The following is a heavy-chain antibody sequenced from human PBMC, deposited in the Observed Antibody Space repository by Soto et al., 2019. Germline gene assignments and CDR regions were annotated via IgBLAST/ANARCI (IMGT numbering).Heavy chain of an antibody. J-gene: IGHJ6*02. CDR2: IYYSGRT. Sequence: PSETLSLTCTVSGGSISSGGYYWSWILQHPGKGLEWIGYIYYSGRTYCNPSLKSPVTISVDTSKNQFSLKLSSVTAADTAVYYCARGGDYYGMDVWGQGTRVTVSS. CDR3: ARGGDYYGMDV. D-gene: IGHD3-16*01. V-gene: IGHV4-31*01. CDR1: GGSISSGGYY.